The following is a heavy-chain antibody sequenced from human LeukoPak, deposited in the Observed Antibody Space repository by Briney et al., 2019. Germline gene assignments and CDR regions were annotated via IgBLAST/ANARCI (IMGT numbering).Heavy chain of an antibody. CDR1: GFTFSSYS. CDR2: ISSSSSYI. V-gene: IGHV3-21*01. Sequence: GGSLRLSCAASGFTFSSYSMNWVRQAPGKGLEWVSSISSSSSYIYYADSVKGRFTIFRDNAKNSLYLQMNSLRAEDTAVYYCARARRGSSSGSMDVWGKGTTVTVSS. CDR3: ARARRGSSSGSMDV. J-gene: IGHJ6*03. D-gene: IGHD6-6*01.